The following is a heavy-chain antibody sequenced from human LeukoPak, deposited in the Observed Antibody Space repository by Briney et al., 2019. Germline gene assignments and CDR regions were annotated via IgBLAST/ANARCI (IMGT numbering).Heavy chain of an antibody. D-gene: IGHD4-23*01. Sequence: GGSLRLSCAASGFTFSSYAMSWVRQAPGKGLEWVSAISGSGSNTYYADSVKGGFTISRDNSKDTLYLQMNSLRVEDTAVYHCAKFSPYGGNSYWGQGTLVTVSS. CDR2: ISGSGSNT. CDR1: GFTFSSYA. V-gene: IGHV3-23*01. CDR3: AKFSPYGGNSY. J-gene: IGHJ4*02.